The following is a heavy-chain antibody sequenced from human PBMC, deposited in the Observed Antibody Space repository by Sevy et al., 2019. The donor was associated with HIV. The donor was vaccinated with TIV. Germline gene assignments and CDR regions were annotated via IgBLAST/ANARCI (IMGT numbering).Heavy chain of an antibody. V-gene: IGHV3-33*01. Sequence: GGSLRLSCAASGFTFSTYGMHWVRQAPGKGLEWVAVIWFDGSNTYYADSVKGRFTISRDIAKNTLHLQMNSLRAEDTALYYCVRAIAADASLWGQGTLVTVSS. CDR3: VRAIAADASL. CDR1: GFTFSTYG. D-gene: IGHD6-13*01. CDR2: IWFDGSNT. J-gene: IGHJ4*02.